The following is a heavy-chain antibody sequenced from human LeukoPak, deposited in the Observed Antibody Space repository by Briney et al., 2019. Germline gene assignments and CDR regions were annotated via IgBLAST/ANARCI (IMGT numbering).Heavy chain of an antibody. CDR2: ISYDGSNK. CDR3: ARGVFASSEDYFDY. D-gene: IGHD6-13*01. Sequence: PGGSLRPSCAASGFTFSSYAMHWVRQAPGKGLEWVAVISYDGSNKYYADSVKGRFTISRDNSKNTLYLQMNSLRAEDTAVYYCARGVFASSEDYFDYWGQGTLVTVSS. J-gene: IGHJ4*02. CDR1: GFTFSSYA. V-gene: IGHV3-30*04.